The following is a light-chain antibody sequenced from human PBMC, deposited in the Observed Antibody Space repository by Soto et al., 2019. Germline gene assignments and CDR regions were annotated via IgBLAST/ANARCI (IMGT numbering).Light chain of an antibody. V-gene: IGKV3-15*01. CDR3: QKYNNWPPYT. Sequence: EIVMTQSPATLSVSPGERATLSCRASQSVSSNLAWYQQKPGQATRLLIYGASTRATGIPARFSGSGSGTEFTLTISSLQSEDFAVYYCQKYNNWPPYTFGQGTKLEIK. CDR1: QSVSSN. CDR2: GAS. J-gene: IGKJ2*01.